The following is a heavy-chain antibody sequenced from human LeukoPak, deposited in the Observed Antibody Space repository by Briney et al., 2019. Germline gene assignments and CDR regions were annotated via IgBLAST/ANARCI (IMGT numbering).Heavy chain of an antibody. CDR3: ARRTSGHCSSTSCLFDY. V-gene: IGHV5-51*01. D-gene: IGHD2-2*01. Sequence: GESLKISCKGSGYSFTNYWIGWVRQMPGKGLEWMGIIYPGDSDTRYSPSFQGQVTTSADKSISTAYLQWSSLKASDTAMYYCARRTSGHCSSTSCLFDYWGQGTLVTVSS. J-gene: IGHJ4*02. CDR1: GYSFTNYW. CDR2: IYPGDSDT.